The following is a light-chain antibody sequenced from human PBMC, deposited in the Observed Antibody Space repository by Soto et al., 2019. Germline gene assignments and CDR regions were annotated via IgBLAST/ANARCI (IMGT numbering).Light chain of an antibody. CDR1: QSVSSN. Sequence: EIVMTQSPATLSVSPGERXXLSCXASQSVSSNLAWYQQKPGQAPRLLIYGASTRATGIPARFSGSGSGTEFTLTVSSLQSEXXXVXXXXXXXNWPMYTFGQGTKLEIK. CDR2: GAS. J-gene: IGKJ2*01. CDR3: XXXXNWPMYT. V-gene: IGKV3-15*01.